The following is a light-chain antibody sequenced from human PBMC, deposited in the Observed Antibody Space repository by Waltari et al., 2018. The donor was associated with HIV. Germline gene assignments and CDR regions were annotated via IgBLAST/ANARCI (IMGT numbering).Light chain of an antibody. V-gene: IGLV1-47*01. CDR1: GSNIGSNS. Sequence: QSILTQPPSTSGTPGPRVTISCSGSGSNIGSNSVSWYHLLLGTAPKLLIYRNNQRPSGVPDRFSGSKSATSASLAIGGLRSEDEADYYCAAWDDSLSGPVFGGGTKLTVL. CDR3: AAWDDSLSGPV. J-gene: IGLJ3*02. CDR2: RNN.